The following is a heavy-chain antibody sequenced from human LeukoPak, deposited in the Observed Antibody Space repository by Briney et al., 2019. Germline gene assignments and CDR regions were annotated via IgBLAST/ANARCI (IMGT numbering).Heavy chain of an antibody. D-gene: IGHD6-6*01. Sequence: GGSLRLSCAASGFTVSNAWMNWVRQAPGKGLEWVSRINSDGRSTNYADSVKGRFTISRDNAKNTLYLQMNSLRAEDTAVYYCARGTDRGSSEGFDYWGQGTLVTVSS. CDR1: GFTVSNAW. V-gene: IGHV3-74*01. CDR3: ARGTDRGSSEGFDY. CDR2: INSDGRST. J-gene: IGHJ4*02.